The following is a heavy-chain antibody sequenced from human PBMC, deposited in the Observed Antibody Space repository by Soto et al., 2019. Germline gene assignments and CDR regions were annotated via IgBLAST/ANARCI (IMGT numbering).Heavy chain of an antibody. CDR3: ARDQTRVGATSCFDP. Sequence: ASVKVSCKASGYTFTSYGISWVRQAPGQGLEWMGWINAYNGNTNYAQKLQGRVTMTTDTSTSTAYMELRSLRSDDTAVYYCARDQTRVGATSCFDPWRQRTLVSVSS. CDR2: INAYNGNT. D-gene: IGHD1-26*01. J-gene: IGHJ5*02. V-gene: IGHV1-18*01. CDR1: GYTFTSYG.